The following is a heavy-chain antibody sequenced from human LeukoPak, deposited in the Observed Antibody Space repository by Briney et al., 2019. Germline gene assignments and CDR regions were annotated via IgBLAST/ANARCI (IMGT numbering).Heavy chain of an antibody. Sequence: SETLSLTCTVSGGSISSSSYYWGWIRQPPGKGLEWIGSIYYSGSTYYNPSLKSRVTISVDTSKNQFSLELSSVTAADTAVYYCARFSRGWSFFDYWGQGTLVTVSS. CDR3: ARFSRGWSFFDY. D-gene: IGHD6-19*01. V-gene: IGHV4-39*01. CDR2: IYYSGST. CDR1: GGSISSSSYY. J-gene: IGHJ4*02.